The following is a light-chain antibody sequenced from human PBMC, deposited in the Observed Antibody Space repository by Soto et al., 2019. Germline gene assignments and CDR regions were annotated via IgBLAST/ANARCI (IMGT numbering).Light chain of an antibody. Sequence: DVVMTQSPLFLPVTLGQPASISCRSSEGLVFSDGNTYLSWLQQRPGQSPRRLIYKVSNRGSGVPDRFSGSGSGTDFTLKISRVEAEDVGLYYCMQATQSHWTFGQGTKVDIK. CDR3: MQATQSHWT. CDR2: KVS. CDR1: EGLVFSDGNTY. V-gene: IGKV2-30*01. J-gene: IGKJ1*01.